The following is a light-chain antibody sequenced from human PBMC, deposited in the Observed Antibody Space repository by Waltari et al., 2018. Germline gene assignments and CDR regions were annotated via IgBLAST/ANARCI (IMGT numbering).Light chain of an antibody. CDR1: SSDIGGYNF. CDR3: SSYTTTTTLL. V-gene: IGLV2-14*01. J-gene: IGLJ1*01. Sequence: QSALTQPASVSGSPGQSITISCTGTSSDIGGYNFVSWYQQHPGKAPELMIYEVTNRPFGVSNRFSGSKSGNTASLTISGLQAEDEADYYCSSYTTTTTLLFGTGTKVTVL. CDR2: EVT.